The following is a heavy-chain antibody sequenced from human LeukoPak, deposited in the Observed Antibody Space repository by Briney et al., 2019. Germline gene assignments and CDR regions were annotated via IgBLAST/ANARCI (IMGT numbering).Heavy chain of an antibody. CDR1: GFTFSSYS. D-gene: IGHD3-9*01. J-gene: IGHJ4*02. V-gene: IGHV3-21*01. CDR3: ARGPPTNYDILTGFDY. CDR2: ISSSSSYI. Sequence: GGSLRLSCAASGFTFSSYSMNWVRQAPGKGLEWVSSISSSSSYIYYADSVKGRFTISRDNAKNSLYLQMNSLRAEDTAVYYCARGPPTNYDILTGFDYWGQGTLVTVSS.